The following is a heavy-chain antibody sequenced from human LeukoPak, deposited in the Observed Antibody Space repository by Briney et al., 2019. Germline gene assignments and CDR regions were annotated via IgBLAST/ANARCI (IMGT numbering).Heavy chain of an antibody. Sequence: HPGGSLRLSCAASGFTFSDHYMDWVRQAPGKGLEWVDRTRNKANSYTTEYAASVKGRFTISRDDSKNSLYLQMNSLKTEDTAVYYCARESYDILTGYCTSFDYWGQGTLVTVSS. CDR3: ARESYDILTGYCTSFDY. CDR2: TRNKANSYTT. V-gene: IGHV3-72*01. D-gene: IGHD3-9*01. J-gene: IGHJ4*02. CDR1: GFTFSDHY.